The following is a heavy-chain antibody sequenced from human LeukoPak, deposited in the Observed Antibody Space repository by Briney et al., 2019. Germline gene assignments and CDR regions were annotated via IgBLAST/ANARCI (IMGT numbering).Heavy chain of an antibody. V-gene: IGHV1-18*04. J-gene: IGHJ4*02. CDR3: ARDPGMAVAGIDY. CDR2: ISAYNGNT. Sequence: ASVKVSRKASGYTFTSYYMHWVRQAPGQGLEWMGWISAYNGNTNYAQKPQGRVTMTTDTSTSTAYMELRSLRSDDTAVYYCARDPGMAVAGIDYWGQGTLVTVSS. D-gene: IGHD6-19*01. CDR1: GYTFTSYY.